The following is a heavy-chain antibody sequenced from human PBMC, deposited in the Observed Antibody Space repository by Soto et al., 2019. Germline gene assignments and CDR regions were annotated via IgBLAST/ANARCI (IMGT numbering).Heavy chain of an antibody. D-gene: IGHD4-17*01. J-gene: IGHJ3*02. Sequence: QVQLQESGPGLVKPSQTLSLTCTVSGGSISSGGYYWSWIRQHPGKGLEWIGYIYDSGSTYYNPFLKSRVSISVDTSKKRSSLKLSSVTAADTAVYYCARDDYGDSNAFDIWGQGTMVTVSS. CDR2: IYDSGST. CDR1: GGSISSGGYY. CDR3: ARDDYGDSNAFDI. V-gene: IGHV4-31*03.